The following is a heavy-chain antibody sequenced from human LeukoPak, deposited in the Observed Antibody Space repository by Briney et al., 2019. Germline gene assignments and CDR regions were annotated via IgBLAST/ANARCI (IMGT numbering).Heavy chain of an antibody. V-gene: IGHV1-2*02. D-gene: IGHD6-13*01. CDR3: AYDARGWAAALDY. CDR2: INPNSGGT. CDR1: GYTFTGYY. J-gene: IGHJ4*02. Sequence: GASVKVSCKASGYTFTGYYMHWVRQAPGQGLEWMGWINPNSGGTNYAQKFQGRVTMTRDTSISTAYMELSRLRSDDTAVYYCAYDARGWAAALDYWGQGTLVTVSS.